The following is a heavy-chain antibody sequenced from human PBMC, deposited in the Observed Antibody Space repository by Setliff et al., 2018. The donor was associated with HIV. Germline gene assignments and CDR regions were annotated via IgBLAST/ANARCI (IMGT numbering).Heavy chain of an antibody. CDR1: GFIFSDYH. CDR2: ISDGDIK. J-gene: IGHJ4*02. CDR3: ARLTRPGGYNYALDY. D-gene: IGHD5-18*01. V-gene: IGHV3-11*04. Sequence: SLRLSCAASGFIFSDYHMTWIRQAPGKGLEWLSDISDGDIKLYADSLKGRFAISRDNTRNSLYLQMSSLRAEDTAVYYCARLTRPGGYNYALDYWGQGTQVTVSS.